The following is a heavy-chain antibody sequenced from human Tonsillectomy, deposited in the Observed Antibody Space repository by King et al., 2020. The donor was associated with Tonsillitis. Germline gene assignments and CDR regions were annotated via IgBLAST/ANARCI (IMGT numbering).Heavy chain of an antibody. V-gene: IGHV3-15*01. CDR1: GFIFGNVW. D-gene: IGHD4-11*01. CDR3: TTDNTLGLHLNADD. CDR2: IKSKSDGETT. J-gene: IGHJ4*02. Sequence: EVQLVESGGGLVKPGESLRLSCAGSGFIFGNVWMSWVRQAPGKGLQWVGRIKSKSDGETTEYAAPVKGRFTISRDDSKNTLFLEMNGLKAEDTAVYYCTTDNTLGLHLNADDWGQRVLVTVS.